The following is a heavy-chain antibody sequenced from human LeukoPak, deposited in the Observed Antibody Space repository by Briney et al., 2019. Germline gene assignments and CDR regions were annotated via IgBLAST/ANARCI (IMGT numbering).Heavy chain of an antibody. Sequence: WVSYISSSSSTIYYADSVKGRFTISRDNAKNSLYLQMNSLRAEDTAVYYCARGHYGFGPWGQGTLVTVSS. CDR3: ARGHYGFGP. V-gene: IGHV3-48*01. CDR2: ISSSSSTI. J-gene: IGHJ5*02. D-gene: IGHD3-16*01.